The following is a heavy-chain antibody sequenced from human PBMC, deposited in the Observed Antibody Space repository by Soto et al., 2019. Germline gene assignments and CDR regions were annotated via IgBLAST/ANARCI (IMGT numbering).Heavy chain of an antibody. CDR1: GFTCSAYV. J-gene: IGHJ4*02. CDR3: AKLTAA. CDR2: ITSSGGVT. Sequence: PGWSLRLSCAASGFTCSAYVMSWVRQAPGKGLEWVSSITSSGGVTYYADSVKGRFTVSRDNSKNTVYLQMNSLRDEDTAVYYCAKLTAAWGQGTLVTVSS. D-gene: IGHD6-13*01. V-gene: IGHV3-23*01.